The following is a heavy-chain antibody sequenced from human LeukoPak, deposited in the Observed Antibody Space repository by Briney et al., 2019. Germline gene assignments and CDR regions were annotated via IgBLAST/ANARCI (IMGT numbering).Heavy chain of an antibody. D-gene: IGHD3-3*01. CDR3: ARGGLYYDSWSGYSKYNWFDP. J-gene: IGHJ5*02. CDR1: GYTFTGYY. CDR2: INPNSGGT. V-gene: IGHV1-2*02. Sequence: ASVKVSCKASGYTFTGYYMHWVRQAPGQGLEWMGWINPNSGGTNYAQKFQGRVTMTRDTSISTAYMELSRLRSDDTAVYYCARGGLYYDSWSGYSKYNWFDPWGQGTLVTVSS.